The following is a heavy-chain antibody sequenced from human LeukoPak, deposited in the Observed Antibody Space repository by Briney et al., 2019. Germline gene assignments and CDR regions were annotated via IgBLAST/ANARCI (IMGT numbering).Heavy chain of an antibody. V-gene: IGHV4-39*01. CDR2: IYYSGST. CDR1: GGSISSSSYY. J-gene: IGHJ3*02. CDR3: ARHGGGAATANAFDI. D-gene: IGHD2-21*02. Sequence: SETLSLTCTVSGGSISSSSYYWGWIRQPPGKGLEWIESIYYSGSTYYNPSLKSRVTISVDTSKNQFSLKLSSVTAADTAVYYCARHGGGAATANAFDIWGQGTMVTVSS.